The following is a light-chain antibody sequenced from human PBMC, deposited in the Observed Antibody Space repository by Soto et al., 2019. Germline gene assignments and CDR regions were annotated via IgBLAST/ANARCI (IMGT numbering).Light chain of an antibody. CDR3: QQYNSYWT. CDR2: DAS. J-gene: IGKJ1*01. V-gene: IGKV1-5*01. Sequence: DIQITQSPSTLSASVGDRVTITCRASQSISSWLAWYQQKPGKAPKLLIYDASSLESGVPSRFSGSGSGTDFTLTISSLQPDDFATYYCQQYNSYWTFGQGTKVDIK. CDR1: QSISSW.